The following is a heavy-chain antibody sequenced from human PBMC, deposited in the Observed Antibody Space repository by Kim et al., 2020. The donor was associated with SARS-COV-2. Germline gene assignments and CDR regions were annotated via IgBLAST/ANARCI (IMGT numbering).Heavy chain of an antibody. D-gene: IGHD3-16*01. Sequence: GGSLRLSCAASGFSFNDACLSWVRQAPGKGLEWDGRIKSKNDGGTPDDAAQLKGRFIISRDDKKRMLYLQMNNLKTEDTAVHYCAADPHGAYWGQGTLV. CDR1: GFSFNDAC. CDR3: AADPHGAY. J-gene: IGHJ4*02. CDR2: IKSKNDGGTP. V-gene: IGHV3-15*01.